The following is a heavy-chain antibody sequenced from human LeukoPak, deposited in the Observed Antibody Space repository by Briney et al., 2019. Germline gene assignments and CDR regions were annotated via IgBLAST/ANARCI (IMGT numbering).Heavy chain of an antibody. J-gene: IGHJ4*02. CDR3: ATMRFLDPDYYDSSGYLREDY. D-gene: IGHD3-22*01. CDR2: IYSGGST. V-gene: IGHV3-53*04. CDR1: GFTVSSNY. Sequence: PGGSLRLSCAASGFTVSSNYMSWVRQAPGKGLEWVSVIYSGGSTYYADSVKGRFTISRHNSKNMLYLQMNSLRAEDTAVYYCATMRFLDPDYYDSSGYLREDYWGQGTLVTVSS.